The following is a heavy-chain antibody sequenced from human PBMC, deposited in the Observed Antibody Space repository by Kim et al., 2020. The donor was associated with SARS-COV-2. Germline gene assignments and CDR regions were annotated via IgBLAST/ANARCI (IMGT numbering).Heavy chain of an antibody. J-gene: IGHJ4*02. V-gene: IGHV3-23*01. CDR3: AGKGGPGNYVYC. Sequence: GGSLRLSCAASGFTFSNSVMSWVRQAPGKGLEWVSTIAGNTYYADSVKGRFTISRDNAKNTLYLQMDSLRVEDTAIYYCAGKGGPGNYVYCWGQGTLVTVSS. CDR1: GFTFSNSV. D-gene: IGHD2-15*01. CDR2: IAGNT.